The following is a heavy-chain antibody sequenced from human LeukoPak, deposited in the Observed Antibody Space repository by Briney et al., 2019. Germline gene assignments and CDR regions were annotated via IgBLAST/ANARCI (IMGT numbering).Heavy chain of an antibody. CDR2: INPSGGST. D-gene: IGHD6-19*01. Sequence: ASVKVSCKASGYTFTSYYIHWVRQAPGQGLEWMGIINPSGGSTSYAQKFQGRVTMTRDTSTSTVYMELSSLRSEDTAVYYCASYSSGEPHWDYWGQGTLVTVSS. V-gene: IGHV1-46*01. CDR1: GYTFTSYY. J-gene: IGHJ4*02. CDR3: ASYSSGEPHWDY.